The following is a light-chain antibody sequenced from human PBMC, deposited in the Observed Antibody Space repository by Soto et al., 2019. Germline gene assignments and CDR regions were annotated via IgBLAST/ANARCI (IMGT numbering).Light chain of an antibody. CDR1: RSITTW. Sequence: VQMTHSPSTLAASVGDRFTITCRASRSITTWLAWYQQKPGKAPKFLIYEASSLASGVPSSFSASGSGTAFTLTTTSLQPEDFATYYCQQYHSYSWTFGQGTKV. CDR2: EAS. V-gene: IGKV1-5*03. CDR3: QQYHSYSWT. J-gene: IGKJ1*01.